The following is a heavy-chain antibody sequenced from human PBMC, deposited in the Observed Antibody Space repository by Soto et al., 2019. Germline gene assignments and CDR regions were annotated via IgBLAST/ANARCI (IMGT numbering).Heavy chain of an antibody. CDR3: ASSLLVGYGLEGESD. J-gene: IGHJ4*02. Sequence: QVQLVQSGAEVKKPGASVKVSCKASGYTFTSYGISWVRQAPGQGLEWMGWISAYNGNTNYAQKLQGRVTMTTDTCPSTAYMELRRLRSDDTAVYYCASSLLVGYGLEGESDWGQGTLVTVSS. CDR2: ISAYNGNT. D-gene: IGHD5-18*01. CDR1: GYTFTSYG. V-gene: IGHV1-18*01.